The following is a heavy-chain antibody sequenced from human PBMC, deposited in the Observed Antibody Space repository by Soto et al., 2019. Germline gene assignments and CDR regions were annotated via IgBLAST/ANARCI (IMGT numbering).Heavy chain of an antibody. CDR3: ARYSRLDY. CDR1: GGSISDYY. D-gene: IGHD2-15*01. CDR2: IYYTGST. V-gene: IGHV4-59*08. J-gene: IGHJ4*02. Sequence: SEPLSLTCTVSGGSISDYYWSWIRQPPGKRLEWIGYIYYTGSTNYNPSLRSRVTISIDTSKNQFSLKLSSVTAADTAVYYCARYSRLDYWGQGTLVTVSS.